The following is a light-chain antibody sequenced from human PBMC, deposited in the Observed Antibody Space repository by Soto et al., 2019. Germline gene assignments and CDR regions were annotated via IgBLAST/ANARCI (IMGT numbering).Light chain of an antibody. Sequence: EVVLTQSPATLSLSPGERATLSCRASQSVSSSLAWYQQKPGQTPRLLIYDASNRATGIPARFSGSGSGTDFTLTISGLQAGDLAVYYCQQYYAIPRTFGQGTKVEL. CDR1: QSVSSS. J-gene: IGKJ1*01. V-gene: IGKV3-11*01. CDR2: DAS. CDR3: QQYYAIPRT.